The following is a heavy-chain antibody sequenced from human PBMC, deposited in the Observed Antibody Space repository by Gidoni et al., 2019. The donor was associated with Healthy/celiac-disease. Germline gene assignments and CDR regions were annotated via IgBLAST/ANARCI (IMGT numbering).Heavy chain of an antibody. Sequence: SYSMNWVRQAPGKGLEWVSYISSSSSTIYYADSVKGRFTISRDNVKNSLYLQMNSLRAEDTAVYYCARAYYDILTGYLLGAFDIWGQGTMVTVSS. V-gene: IGHV3-48*04. CDR2: ISSSSSTI. CDR3: ARAYYDILTGYLLGAFDI. D-gene: IGHD3-9*01. J-gene: IGHJ3*02. CDR1: SYS.